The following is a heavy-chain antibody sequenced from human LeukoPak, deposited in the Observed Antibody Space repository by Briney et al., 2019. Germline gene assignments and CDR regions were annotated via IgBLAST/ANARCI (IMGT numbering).Heavy chain of an antibody. CDR3: ARGQRVRSYEF. Sequence: SETLSLTCTVAGGSISSYMWRWIRQTPAKGLEWMGHVYDSGGTDYNPSLQSRVTISLDRSKNHFSLQVRAVPPAHTAIYDCARGQRVRSYEFWGPGTLVTVSP. V-gene: IGHV4-59*01. CDR2: VYDSGGT. D-gene: IGHD3-22*01. J-gene: IGHJ4*02. CDR1: GGSISSYM.